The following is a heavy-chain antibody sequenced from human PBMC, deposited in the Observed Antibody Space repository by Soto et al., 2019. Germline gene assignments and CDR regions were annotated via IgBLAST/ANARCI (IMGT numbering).Heavy chain of an antibody. J-gene: IGHJ6*02. D-gene: IGHD3-3*01. Sequence: PGGSLRLSCAASGFTFSSYAMSWVRQAPGKGLEWVSAISGSGGSTYYADSVKGRFTISRDNSKNTLYLQMNSLRAEDTAVYYCTTETPYDFWSGYTTDYYGMDVWGQGTTVTVSS. V-gene: IGHV3-23*01. CDR1: GFTFSSYA. CDR3: TTETPYDFWSGYTTDYYGMDV. CDR2: ISGSGGST.